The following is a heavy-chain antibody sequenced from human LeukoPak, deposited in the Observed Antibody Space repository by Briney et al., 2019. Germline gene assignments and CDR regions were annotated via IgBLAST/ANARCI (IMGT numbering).Heavy chain of an antibody. CDR1: GYSFTSYW. V-gene: IGHV5-51*01. J-gene: IGHJ4*02. Sequence: GESLKTPCKGSGYSFTSYWNGWGRQMPGKGLEWMVIIYPGDSDTRYSPSFQGQVTISADKSISTAYLQWSSLKASDTAMYYCARRHGIQLWQPFDYWGAGTLVTVSS. CDR3: ARRHGIQLWQPFDY. CDR2: IYPGDSDT. D-gene: IGHD5-18*01.